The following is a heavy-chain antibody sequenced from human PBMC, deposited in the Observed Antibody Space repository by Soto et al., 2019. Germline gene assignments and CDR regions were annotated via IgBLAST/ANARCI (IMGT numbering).Heavy chain of an antibody. CDR1: GFTFSSYA. CDR3: ARDVENDGNYYIDA. Sequence: GGSLRLSCAASGFTFSSYAMSWVRQAPGKGLVWVSRINGDGSRINYADSVKGRFTISRDNAENTLYLQMNSLRDEDTAVYYCARDVENDGNYYIDARGKGTTVTVSS. D-gene: IGHD1-1*01. V-gene: IGHV3-74*01. J-gene: IGHJ6*03. CDR2: INGDGSRI.